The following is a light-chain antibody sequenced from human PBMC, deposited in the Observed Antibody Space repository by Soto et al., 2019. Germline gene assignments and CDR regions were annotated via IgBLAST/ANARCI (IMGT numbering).Light chain of an antibody. CDR3: QKYNSAPWT. CDR1: QGISNY. J-gene: IGKJ1*01. CDR2: VAS. Sequence: DIQMTQSPSSLSASVGDRVTITCRASQGISNYLAWYQQQPGKVPKLLIYVASTLQSGVPSRFSGSGSGTDFTLTISSLQPADLATYYSQKYNSAPWTFGQGTKVEIK. V-gene: IGKV1-27*01.